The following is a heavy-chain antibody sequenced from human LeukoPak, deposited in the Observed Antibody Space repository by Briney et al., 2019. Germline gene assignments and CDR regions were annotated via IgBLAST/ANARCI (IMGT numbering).Heavy chain of an antibody. CDR2: IYYSGST. CDR3: ARDWRDDSSGQDAFDI. D-gene: IGHD3-22*01. CDR1: GGSISSGDYY. Sequence: SETLSLTCTVSGGSISSGDYYWSWIRQPPGKGLEWIGYIYYSGSTYYNPPLKSRVTISVDTSKNQFSLKLSSVTAADTAVYYCARDWRDDSSGQDAFDIWGQGTMVTVSS. J-gene: IGHJ3*02. V-gene: IGHV4-30-4*01.